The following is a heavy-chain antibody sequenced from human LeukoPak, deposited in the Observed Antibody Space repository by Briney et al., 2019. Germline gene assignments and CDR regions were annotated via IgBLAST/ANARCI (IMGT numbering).Heavy chain of an antibody. CDR1: GFTFSDYW. Sequence: GGSLRLSCAASGFTFSDYWIHWVRQAPGKGLVWVSRINTDGSITNYADSVKGRFSISRDNAKNTLYLQMSSLKAEDTAVYYCARDRGPRTGFMVREAYDYWGQGTLVTVSS. CDR2: INTDGSIT. V-gene: IGHV3-74*01. D-gene: IGHD3-10*01. CDR3: ARDRGPRTGFMVREAYDY. J-gene: IGHJ4*02.